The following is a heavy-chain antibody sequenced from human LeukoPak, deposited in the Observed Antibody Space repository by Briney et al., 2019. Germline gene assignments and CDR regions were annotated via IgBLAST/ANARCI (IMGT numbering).Heavy chain of an antibody. D-gene: IGHD6-6*01. Sequence: GGSLRLSCAASGFTFSSYWMHWVRQAPGKGLVWVSRINSDGSSTNYADSVKGRFTISRDNAKNTLSLQMNSLTAEDTAVYYCAGDELEEAFDIWGQGTMVTVS. CDR3: AGDELEEAFDI. CDR1: GFTFSSYW. CDR2: INSDGSST. V-gene: IGHV3-74*01. J-gene: IGHJ3*02.